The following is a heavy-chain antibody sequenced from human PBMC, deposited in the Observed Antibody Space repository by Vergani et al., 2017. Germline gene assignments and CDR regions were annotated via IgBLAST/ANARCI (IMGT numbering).Heavy chain of an antibody. D-gene: IGHD3-10*02. V-gene: IGHV3-48*03. J-gene: IGHJ4*02. CDR1: GFTFSSYE. CDR3: ARELLFGEWPH. CDR2: ISSSGSTI. Sequence: EVQLVESGGGLVQPGGSLRLSCAASGFTFSSYEMNWVRQAPGKGLEWVSYISSSGSTIYYADSVKRRFTISRDNAKNSLYLQMNSLRAEDPAVYYCARELLFGEWPHWGQGTLVTVSS.